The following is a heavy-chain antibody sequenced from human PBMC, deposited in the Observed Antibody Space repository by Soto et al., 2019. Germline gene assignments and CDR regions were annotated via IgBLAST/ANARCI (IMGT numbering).Heavy chain of an antibody. D-gene: IGHD2-2*01. V-gene: IGHV3-74*01. Sequence: EVQLVESGGGLVQPGGSLRLSCAASGFTFSNYWMHWVRQAPGKGLVWVSDIYSDGSTTTYADSVKGRFTISRDNAKNTLYLQLTSLTAEHTAVYYCARSSWPYYFDYWGQGTLVTVSS. CDR2: IYSDGSTT. CDR1: GFTFSNYW. J-gene: IGHJ4*02. CDR3: ARSSWPYYFDY.